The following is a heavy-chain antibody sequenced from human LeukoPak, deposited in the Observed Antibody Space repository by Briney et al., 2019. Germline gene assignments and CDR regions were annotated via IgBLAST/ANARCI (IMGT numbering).Heavy chain of an antibody. CDR3: ARGLVVVIATLDF. CDR2: IYSGGRT. J-gene: IGHJ4*02. CDR1: GFTVSDNY. D-gene: IGHD2-15*01. V-gene: IGHV3-66*01. Sequence: GGSLRLSCAASGFTVSDNYMSWVRQAPGKGLEWVSVIYSGGRTDYADSVKGRFTISRDNSKNTLYLQMSSLRAEDTAVYYCARGLVVVIATLDFWGQGTLVTVSS.